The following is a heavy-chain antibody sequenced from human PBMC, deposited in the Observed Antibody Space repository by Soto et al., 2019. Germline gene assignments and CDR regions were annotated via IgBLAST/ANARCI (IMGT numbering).Heavy chain of an antibody. CDR2: ISGSGGST. D-gene: IGHD2-15*01. J-gene: IGHJ5*02. Sequence: EVQLLESGGGLVQPGGSLRLSCAASGFTFSSYAMSWVRQAPGKGLEWGSAISGSGGSTYYADSVKGRFTISRDNSKNTLYLQMNSLRAEDTAVYYCAKDLGSVGWFDPWGQGTLVTVSS. CDR3: AKDLGSVGWFDP. V-gene: IGHV3-23*01. CDR1: GFTFSSYA.